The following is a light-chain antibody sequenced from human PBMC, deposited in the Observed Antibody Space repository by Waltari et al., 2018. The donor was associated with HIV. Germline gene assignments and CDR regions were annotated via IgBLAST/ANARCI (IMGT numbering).Light chain of an antibody. J-gene: IGLJ3*02. V-gene: IGLV2-14*03. Sequence: QSALTQPASVSGSPGQSITIPCTGTSSDVGGYHYVSWYQRQPGKAPKLMIYDVNNRPSGVSNRFSGSKSGNTASLTISGLQAEDEADYYCSSYTSSSTRVFGGGTKVTVL. CDR3: SSYTSSSTRV. CDR2: DVN. CDR1: SSDVGGYHY.